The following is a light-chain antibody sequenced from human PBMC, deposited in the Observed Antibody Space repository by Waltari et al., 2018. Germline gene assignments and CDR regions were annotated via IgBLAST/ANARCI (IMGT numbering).Light chain of an antibody. CDR3: QHYGSAPPYT. CDR2: AAS. J-gene: IGKJ2*01. Sequence: EVVLTQSPGTLSLSPGQTATLSCWASQSVSSSFLAWYQQRPGQAPRLLIYAASKRATSISDRFSGSGSGTDFTLTISRLESEDFAVYYCQHYGSAPPYTFGQGTKLEIK. V-gene: IGKV3-20*01. CDR1: QSVSSSF.